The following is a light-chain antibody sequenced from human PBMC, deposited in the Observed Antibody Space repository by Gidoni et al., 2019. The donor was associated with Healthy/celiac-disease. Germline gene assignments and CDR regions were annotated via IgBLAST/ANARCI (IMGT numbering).Light chain of an antibody. V-gene: IGKV1-39*01. CDR2: AAS. CDR1: QSISSY. J-gene: IGKJ4*01. Sequence: DIQMTQYPSSLSASVGERVTITCRASQSISSYLNWYQQKPGKAPKLLIYAASSLQSGVPSRFSGSGSGTDFTLTISSLQPEDFATYYCQQSHSTPLTFGGGTKVEIK. CDR3: QQSHSTPLT.